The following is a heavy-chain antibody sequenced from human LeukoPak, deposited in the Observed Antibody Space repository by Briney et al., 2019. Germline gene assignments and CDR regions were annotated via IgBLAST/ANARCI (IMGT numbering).Heavy chain of an antibody. V-gene: IGHV4-39*01. CDR2: VHNVGST. CDR1: GVSTTNGIYY. J-gene: IGHJ4*02. Sequence: SETLSLTCTVSGVSTTNGIYYWAWIRQPPGKGLEWIGSVHNVGSTYYNLSLRSRVTMSIDTSKNQFSLRLNSVTAAATAVYYCARHAEYNSGWHFYLAHWGQGILVTVSS. D-gene: IGHD6-19*01. CDR3: ARHAEYNSGWHFYLAH.